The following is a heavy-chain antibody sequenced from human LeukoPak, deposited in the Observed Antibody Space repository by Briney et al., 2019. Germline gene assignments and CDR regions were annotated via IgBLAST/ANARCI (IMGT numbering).Heavy chain of an antibody. CDR1: GGSISSSSYF. Sequence: SETLSLTCTVSGGSISSSSYFWGWIRQPPGKGLEWIGIIYYSGSAYSNPSLKSRVTISVDTSKNHFSLKLSSATAADTAVYYCARTYSYDSSAYYPREAFDYWGQGTLVTVSS. CDR2: IYYSGSA. J-gene: IGHJ4*02. CDR3: ARTYSYDSSAYYPREAFDY. V-gene: IGHV4-39*02. D-gene: IGHD3-22*01.